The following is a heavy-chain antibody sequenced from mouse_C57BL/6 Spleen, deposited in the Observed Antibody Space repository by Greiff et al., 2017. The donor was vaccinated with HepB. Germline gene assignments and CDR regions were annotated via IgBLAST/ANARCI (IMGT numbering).Heavy chain of an antibody. D-gene: IGHD1-1*01. CDR2: IDPSDSDT. CDR1: GYTFTSYW. V-gene: IGHV1-52*01. J-gene: IGHJ2*01. Sequence: QVQLQQPGAELVRPGSSVKLSCKASGYTFTSYWMHWVKQRPIQGLEWIGNIDPSDSDTHYNQKFKDKATLTVDKSSSTAYMQLSSLTSEDSAVYYCARLSTTVVAKDYWGQGTTLTVSS. CDR3: ARLSTTVVAKDY.